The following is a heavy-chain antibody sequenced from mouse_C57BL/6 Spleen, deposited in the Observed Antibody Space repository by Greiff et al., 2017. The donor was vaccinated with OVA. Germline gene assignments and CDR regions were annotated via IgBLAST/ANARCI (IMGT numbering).Heavy chain of an antibody. D-gene: IGHD3-2*02. CDR2: IYPGDGDT. CDR1: GYAFSSSW. Sequence: VQLQQSGPELVKPGASVKISCKASGYAFSSSWMNWVKQRPGKGLEWIGRIYPGDGDTNYNGKFKGKAKLTADKSSSTAYMQLSSLTSEDSAVYFCARPDSSGYRAYFDYWGQGTTLTVSS. V-gene: IGHV1-82*01. CDR3: ARPDSSGYRAYFDY. J-gene: IGHJ2*01.